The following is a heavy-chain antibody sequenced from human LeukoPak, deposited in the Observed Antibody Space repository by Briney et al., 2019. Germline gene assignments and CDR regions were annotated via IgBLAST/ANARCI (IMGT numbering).Heavy chain of an antibody. D-gene: IGHD6-19*01. J-gene: IGHJ4*02. V-gene: IGHV3-74*01. CDR2: INSDGSTT. CDR1: GFTFSSYW. Sequence: GGSLRLSCAASGFTFSSYWMHWVRQAPGKGLVWVSRINSDGSTTNYADSVRGRFTISRDNAKNTLYLQMNSLRADDTAVYYCARSRWLDAFDYWGQGTLVTVSS. CDR3: ARSRWLDAFDY.